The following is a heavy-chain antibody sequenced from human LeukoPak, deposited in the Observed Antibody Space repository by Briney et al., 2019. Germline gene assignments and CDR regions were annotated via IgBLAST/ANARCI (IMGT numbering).Heavy chain of an antibody. D-gene: IGHD3-22*01. Sequence: ASVKVSCKASGYTFSNNKIHWVRQAPGQGLEWMGIINPSGGTTSYAQKFQGRVTMTRDTSTNIAYMELSSLRSEDTAVYYCARYPYYYDSSGYYPVDYWGQGTLVTVSS. CDR2: INPSGGTT. CDR3: ARYPYYYDSSGYYPVDY. V-gene: IGHV1-46*01. CDR1: GYTFSNNK. J-gene: IGHJ4*02.